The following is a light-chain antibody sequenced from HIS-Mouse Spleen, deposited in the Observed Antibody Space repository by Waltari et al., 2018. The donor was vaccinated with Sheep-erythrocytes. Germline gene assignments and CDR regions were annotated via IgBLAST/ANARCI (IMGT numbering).Light chain of an antibody. J-gene: IGLJ3*02. Sequence: QSALTQPASVSGSPGQSITISCPGTSSDVGGYNYVSWYQQSPVKAPKLMIYEVSNRPSGVSNRFSGSKSGNTASLTISGLQAEDEADYYCSSYTSSSTWVFGGGTKLTVL. CDR2: EVS. V-gene: IGLV2-14*01. CDR1: SSDVGGYNY. CDR3: SSYTSSSTWV.